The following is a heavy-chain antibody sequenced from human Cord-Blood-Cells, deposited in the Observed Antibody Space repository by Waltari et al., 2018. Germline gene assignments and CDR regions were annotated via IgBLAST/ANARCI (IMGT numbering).Heavy chain of an antibody. CDR1: GFTFSSYA. Sequence: QVQLVESGGGVVQPGRSLRLSCAAPGFTFSSYALHWVRQAPGKGLEWVAVISYDGSNKYYADSVKGRFTISRDNSKNTLYLQMNSLRAEDTAVYYCASTSNSGYDSDYWGQGTLVTVSS. CDR3: ASTSNSGYDSDY. V-gene: IGHV3-30-3*01. D-gene: IGHD5-12*01. J-gene: IGHJ4*02. CDR2: ISYDGSNK.